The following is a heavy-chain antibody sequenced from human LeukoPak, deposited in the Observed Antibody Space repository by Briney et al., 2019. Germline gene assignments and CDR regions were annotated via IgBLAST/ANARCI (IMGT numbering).Heavy chain of an antibody. CDR3: TRQRGSGHWYFDL. J-gene: IGHJ2*01. V-gene: IGHV4-39*01. CDR1: GDSISKGIYF. D-gene: IGHD6-19*01. CDR2: IYFSGRT. Sequence: KPSETPSLTRTVSGDSISKGIYFWGWIRQPPGKGLGWIGTIYFSGRTYYSPSLKSRVTMSVDTSKNQFSLKLSSVTAADTAAYYCTRQRGSGHWYFDLWGRGTRVIVSS.